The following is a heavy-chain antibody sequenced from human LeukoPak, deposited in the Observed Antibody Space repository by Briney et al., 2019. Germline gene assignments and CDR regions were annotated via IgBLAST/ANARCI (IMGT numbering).Heavy chain of an antibody. D-gene: IGHD6-13*01. J-gene: IGHJ3*02. Sequence: ASVKVSCKASGYTFTSYGISWVRQAPGQGLEWMGWISAYNGNTNYAQKLQGRVTMTRNTSISTAYMELSSLRSEDTAVYYCASWYSSSWYRDAFDIWGQGTMVTVSS. CDR3: ASWYSSSWYRDAFDI. CDR1: GYTFTSYG. CDR2: ISAYNGNT. V-gene: IGHV1-18*01.